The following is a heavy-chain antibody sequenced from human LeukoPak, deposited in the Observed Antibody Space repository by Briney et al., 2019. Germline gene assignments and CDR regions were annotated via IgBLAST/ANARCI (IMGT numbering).Heavy chain of an antibody. D-gene: IGHD5-18*01. J-gene: IGHJ4*02. CDR1: GFTFSRYW. V-gene: IGHV3-7*01. CDR2: IKQDGSEK. Sequence: PGGSLRLSCAASGFTFSRYWMSWVRQAPGKGLEWVANIKQDGSEKYYVDSVKGRFTISRDNAKNSLYLQMNSLGAEDTAVYFCASLDTSMVNGDYWGQGTLVTVSS. CDR3: ASLDTSMVNGDY.